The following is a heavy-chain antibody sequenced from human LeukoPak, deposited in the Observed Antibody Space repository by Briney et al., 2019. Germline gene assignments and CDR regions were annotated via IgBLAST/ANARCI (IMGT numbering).Heavy chain of an antibody. Sequence: PGGSLRLSCAASGFTFSDYYMNWVRQAPGKGLEWVSYISSSGSTIYYADSVKGRFTISRDNAKNSLYLQMNSLRAEDTAVYYCARGAPLVVVVAATGVSGFDYWGQGTLVTVSS. D-gene: IGHD2-15*01. J-gene: IGHJ4*02. CDR1: GFTFSDYY. V-gene: IGHV3-11*04. CDR2: ISSSGSTI. CDR3: ARGAPLVVVVAATGVSGFDY.